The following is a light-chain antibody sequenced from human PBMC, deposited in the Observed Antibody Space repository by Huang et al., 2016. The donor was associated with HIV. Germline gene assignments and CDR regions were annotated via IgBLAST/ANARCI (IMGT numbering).Light chain of an antibody. Sequence: DVVLTQSPLSLSVTVGQPASISCRSSKRLEQSDVNTHLNLFQQRPGQSPRRLIYKVSTRDSGVPDRFSGSGSGTDFTLKISRVEAEDVGVYYCMQGTHWPWTFGQGTKVEIK. CDR2: KVS. V-gene: IGKV2-30*02. CDR1: KRLEQSDVNTH. J-gene: IGKJ1*01. CDR3: MQGTHWPWT.